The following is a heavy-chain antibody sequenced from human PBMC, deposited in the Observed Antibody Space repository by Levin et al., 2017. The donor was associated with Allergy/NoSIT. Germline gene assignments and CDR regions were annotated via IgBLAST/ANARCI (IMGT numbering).Heavy chain of an antibody. Sequence: SQTLSLTCAVSGGSISSGGYSWSWIRQPPGKGLEWIGNIYLSGSTYYNPSLKSRVTISVDRSKNQFSLNLSSVTAADTAVYYGTRVAGYSYGYYFDDWGQGTLVTVSS. D-gene: IGHD5-18*01. CDR2: IYLSGST. CDR1: GGSISSGGYS. V-gene: IGHV4-30-2*01. J-gene: IGHJ4*02. CDR3: TRVAGYSYGYYFDD.